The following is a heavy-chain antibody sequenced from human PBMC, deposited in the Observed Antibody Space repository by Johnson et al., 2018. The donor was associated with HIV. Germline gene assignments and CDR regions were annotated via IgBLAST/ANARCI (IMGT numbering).Heavy chain of an antibody. V-gene: IGHV3-66*01. Sequence: EVQLVESGGGLVQPGGSLRLSCAASGFTFSSYAMSWVRQAPGKGLEWVSVIYSGGSTYYADSVKGRFTISSDNSKNPLYLQMNSLRAEDTAVYYCASAKSGSFDAFDIWGQGTMVTVSS. CDR2: IYSGGST. J-gene: IGHJ3*02. CDR3: ASAKSGSFDAFDI. D-gene: IGHD1-26*01. CDR1: GFTFSSYA.